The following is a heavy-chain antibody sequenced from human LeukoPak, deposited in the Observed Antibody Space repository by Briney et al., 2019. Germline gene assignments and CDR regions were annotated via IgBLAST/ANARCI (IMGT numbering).Heavy chain of an antibody. V-gene: IGHV1-24*01. Sequence: ASVKVSCKVSGYTLTELSMHWVRQAPGKGLEWMGGFDPEDGETIYAQKFQGRVTMTEDTSTDTAYMELSSLRAEDTAVYYCARNTPSPPDYYDSSGYYYPDYWGQGTLVTVSS. CDR3: ARNTPSPPDYYDSSGYYYPDY. CDR2: FDPEDGET. J-gene: IGHJ4*02. D-gene: IGHD3-22*01. CDR1: GYTLTELS.